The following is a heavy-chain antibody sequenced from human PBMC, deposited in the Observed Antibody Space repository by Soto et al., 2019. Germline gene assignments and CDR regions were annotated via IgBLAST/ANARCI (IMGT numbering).Heavy chain of an antibody. Sequence: XGSLRLSCAASGFTFSSYAMSWVRQAPGKGLEWVSAIIGSDNSTYYADSVKGRFTISRDNSKNTLYLQMSSLRADDTAVYYFAPMGVWGQGTTVTVSS. CDR3: APMGV. J-gene: IGHJ6*02. CDR1: GFTFSSYA. V-gene: IGHV3-23*01. CDR2: IIGSDNST.